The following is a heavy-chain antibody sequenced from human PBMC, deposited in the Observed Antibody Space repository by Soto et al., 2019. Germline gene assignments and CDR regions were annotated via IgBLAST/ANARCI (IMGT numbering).Heavy chain of an antibody. Sequence: GGTLRRSCTPVGFNFVAYAMSWVRQAPEKGLEWVSAVTATAESAYYTVSMRGRFIITKDYTDNMLDLQMCSLRVEDTAIYFCARGRYYDSPQYRWGRGTQVTAAS. CDR3: ARGRYYDSPQYR. V-gene: IGHV3-23*01. J-gene: IGHJ5*02. CDR2: VTATAESA. CDR1: GFNFVAYA. D-gene: IGHD3-10*01.